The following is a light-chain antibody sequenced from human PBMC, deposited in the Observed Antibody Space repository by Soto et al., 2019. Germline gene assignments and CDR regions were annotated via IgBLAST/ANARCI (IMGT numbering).Light chain of an antibody. CDR1: QDINNY. Sequence: DLQMTQPPSSLSASVGDRVTITCQASQDINNYVNWYQQKPGKAPKLLIYDASNLQTGVPSRFSGSGSGTSFTFIISSLQPEDIGTYYCQQYDDDLRSFGGGTKVEI. CDR3: QQYDDDLRS. J-gene: IGKJ4*01. CDR2: DAS. V-gene: IGKV1-33*01.